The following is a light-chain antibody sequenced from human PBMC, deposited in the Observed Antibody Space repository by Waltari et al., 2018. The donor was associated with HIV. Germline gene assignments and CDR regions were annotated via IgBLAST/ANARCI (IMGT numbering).Light chain of an antibody. CDR2: WAS. V-gene: IGKV4-1*01. Sequence: DIVMTQSPDSLAVSLGERATINCKSSQNLFYSSNNKDYLAWYQQKPGQPPKLLIYWASTRESGVPDRFSGSGSGTDFTLTISSLEPEDFAVYYCQQRSNWPLTFGGGTKVEIK. CDR3: QQRSNWPLT. J-gene: IGKJ4*02. CDR1: QNLFYSSNNKDY.